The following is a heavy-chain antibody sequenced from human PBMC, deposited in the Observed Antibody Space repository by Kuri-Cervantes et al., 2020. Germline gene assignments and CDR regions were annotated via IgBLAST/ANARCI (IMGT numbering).Heavy chain of an antibody. J-gene: IGHJ6*02. Sequence: GESLKISCAASGFTFSSYAMSWVRQAPGKGLEWVSTLSGSGGTTYYADSVKGRFTISRDNSKNTLYLQMNSLRAEDTAVYFCARYCSSTSCSLRYGMDVWGQGTTVTVSS. CDR2: LSGSGGTT. D-gene: IGHD2-2*01. V-gene: IGHV3-23*01. CDR1: GFTFSSYA. CDR3: ARYCSSTSCSLRYGMDV.